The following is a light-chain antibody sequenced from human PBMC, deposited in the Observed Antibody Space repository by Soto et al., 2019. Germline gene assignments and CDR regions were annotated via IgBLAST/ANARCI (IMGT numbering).Light chain of an antibody. J-gene: IGKJ5*01. V-gene: IGKV3-20*01. CDR2: GAS. CDR1: QNVLSN. CDR3: QHYGSSPPIT. Sequence: VMTQSPATLSVSPGERATLSCRASQNVLSNLAWYQQKPGQAPRLLIYGASSRATGIPDRFSGGGSGTDFTLTISRLEPEDFAVYYCQHYGSSPPITFGQGTRLEIK.